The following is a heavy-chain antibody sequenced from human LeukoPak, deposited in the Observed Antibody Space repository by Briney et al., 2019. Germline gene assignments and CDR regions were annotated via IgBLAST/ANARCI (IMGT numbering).Heavy chain of an antibody. Sequence: GGSLRLSCAASGFIFSSYGMHWVRQAPGKGLEWVSYISSSSSTIYYADSVKGRFTISRDNAKNSLYLQMNSLRAEDTAVYYCATGGSGSYYGYWGQGTLVTVSS. D-gene: IGHD3-10*01. J-gene: IGHJ4*02. CDR2: ISSSSSTI. V-gene: IGHV3-48*01. CDR1: GFIFSSYG. CDR3: ATGGSGSYYGY.